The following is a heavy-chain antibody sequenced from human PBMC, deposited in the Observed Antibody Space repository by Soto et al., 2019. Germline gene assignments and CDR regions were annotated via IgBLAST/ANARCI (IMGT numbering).Heavy chain of an antibody. J-gene: IGHJ4*02. CDR3: ARVAGHGDDRFDY. Sequence: VQLVESGGGLVKPGGSLRLSCAASGFTFSEYYMSWIRRAPGKGLEWISFISSSSGYTSYADSVKGRFTISRDNAKNSLYLQMNSRRAEDTAVYFCARVAGHGDDRFDYWGPGTLVSVSS. D-gene: IGHD2-21*02. CDR2: ISSSSGYT. CDR1: GFTFSEYY. V-gene: IGHV3-11*06.